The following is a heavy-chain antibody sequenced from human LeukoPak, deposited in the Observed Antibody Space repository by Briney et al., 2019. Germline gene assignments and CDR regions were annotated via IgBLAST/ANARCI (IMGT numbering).Heavy chain of an antibody. D-gene: IGHD6-19*01. Sequence: GGSLRLSCAVSGFTVSSNYMSWVRQAPGKGLEWVSAISGSGGNTYYADSVKGRVTISRDNSKNTLYMQMNSLRAEDTAVYYCAKGSIAVALFDYWGQGTLVTVSS. V-gene: IGHV3-23*01. CDR2: ISGSGGNT. CDR3: AKGSIAVALFDY. J-gene: IGHJ4*02. CDR1: GFTVSSNY.